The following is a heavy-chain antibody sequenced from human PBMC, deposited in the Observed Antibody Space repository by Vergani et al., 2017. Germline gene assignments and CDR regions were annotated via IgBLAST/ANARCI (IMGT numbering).Heavy chain of an antibody. CDR1: GGSITSGSFY. J-gene: IGHJ4*02. V-gene: IGHV4-61*02. CDR3: ARGGQYYYDSSGYYDY. D-gene: IGHD3-22*01. CDR2: IHSSGTT. Sequence: QVQLHESGPGLVKPSQTLSLTCTVSGGSITSGSFYWSWIRQPAGKGLEWIGRIHSSGTTNYNPSLKSRVTLSVDTSKNQLSLRMTSVTAADTAVYYCARGGQYYYDSSGYYDYWGQGTLVTVSS.